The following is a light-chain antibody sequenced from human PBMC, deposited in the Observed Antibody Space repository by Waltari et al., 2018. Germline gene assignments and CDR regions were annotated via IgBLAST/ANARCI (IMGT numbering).Light chain of an antibody. V-gene: IGKV1-5*03. CDR3: QQYNNFPWT. Sequence: TCRASQGISSWLACYQQKPGKAPKLLIYKASSLESGVPSRFSGSGSGTEFTLTINSLQPDDLANYYCQQYNNFPWTFGQGTKVEIK. CDR2: KAS. CDR1: QGISSW. J-gene: IGKJ1*01.